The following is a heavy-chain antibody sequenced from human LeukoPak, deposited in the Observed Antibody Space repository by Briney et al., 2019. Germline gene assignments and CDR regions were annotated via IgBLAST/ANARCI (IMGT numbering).Heavy chain of an antibody. CDR1: RFTFRTSG. V-gene: IGHV3-48*01. J-gene: IGHJ4*02. D-gene: IGHD1-26*01. CDR2: ISGSGTTI. Sequence: HAGGSLRFSCAASRFTFRTSGMNWVRQAPGKGLEWVSYISGSGTTISYAQSVKGRFTITRDNAQNSLTLHMNTLRADDTAVYYCAKDGGTHFDHWGQGTLVTVSS. CDR3: AKDGGTHFDH.